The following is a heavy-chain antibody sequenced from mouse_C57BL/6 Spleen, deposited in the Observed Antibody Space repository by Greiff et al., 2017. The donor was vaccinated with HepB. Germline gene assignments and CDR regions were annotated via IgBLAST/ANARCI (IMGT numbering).Heavy chain of an antibody. J-gene: IGHJ2*01. CDR2: IHPNSGST. D-gene: IGHD1-1*01. Sequence: QVQQQQPGAELVKPGASVKLSCKASGYTFTSYWMHWVKQRPGQGLEWIGMIHPNSGSTNYNEKFKSKATLTVDKSSSTAYMQLSSLTSEDSAVYYCARGDYGSSYDYFDYWGQGTTLTVSS. CDR1: GYTFTSYW. V-gene: IGHV1-64*01. CDR3: ARGDYGSSYDYFDY.